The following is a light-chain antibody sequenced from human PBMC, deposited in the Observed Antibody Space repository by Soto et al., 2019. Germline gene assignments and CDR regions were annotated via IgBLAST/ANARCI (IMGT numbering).Light chain of an antibody. Sequence: IVLTQSPCTLSLSPGERATLSCRASQSVSSSLAWYQQKPGQAPRLLIYGASTRATGIPARFSGSGSGTEFTLTISSLQSEDFAIYYCQQYNNWPPITFGQGTRLEIK. J-gene: IGKJ5*01. CDR2: GAS. CDR1: QSVSSS. CDR3: QQYNNWPPIT. V-gene: IGKV3-15*01.